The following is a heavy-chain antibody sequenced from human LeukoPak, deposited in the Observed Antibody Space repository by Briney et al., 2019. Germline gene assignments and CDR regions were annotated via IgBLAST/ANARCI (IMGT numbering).Heavy chain of an antibody. CDR3: VRESPVAAVGRSWFDP. J-gene: IGHJ5*02. Sequence: PGGSLRFSCAASGFTFSSYAMSWVRQAPGEGLEWVSTVSGSNGNTHYADSVKGRFTISRDNSKNTLYLQMNSLRAEDTAVYYCVRESPVAAVGRSWFDPWGQGTLVTVSS. V-gene: IGHV3-23*01. D-gene: IGHD6-13*01. CDR1: GFTFSSYA. CDR2: VSGSNGNT.